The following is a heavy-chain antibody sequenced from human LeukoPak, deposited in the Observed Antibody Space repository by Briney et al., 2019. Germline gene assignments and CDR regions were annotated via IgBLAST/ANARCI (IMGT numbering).Heavy chain of an antibody. J-gene: IGHJ4*02. CDR3: ARDRGIAAAGRSNYFDY. Sequence: PGGSLRLSCAASGFTFSSYSMNWVRQAPGKGLEWVSSISSSSSYIYYADSVKGRFTISRDNAKNSLYLQMNSLRAEDTAVYYCARDRGIAAAGRSNYFDYWDQGTLVTVSS. CDR2: ISSSSSYI. D-gene: IGHD6-13*01. V-gene: IGHV3-21*01. CDR1: GFTFSSYS.